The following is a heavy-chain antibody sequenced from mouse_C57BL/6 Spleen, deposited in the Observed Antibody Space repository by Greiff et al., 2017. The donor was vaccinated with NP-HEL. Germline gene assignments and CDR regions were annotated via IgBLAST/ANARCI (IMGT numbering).Heavy chain of an antibody. CDR1: GYTFTSYW. CDR3: ARSFITTVVAPFDY. D-gene: IGHD1-1*01. Sequence: QVQLQQSGAELVKPGASVKLSCKASGYTFTSYWMHWVKQRPGRGLEWIGRIDPNSGGTKYNEKFKSKATLTVDKPSSTAYMQRSSLTSEDSAVYDCARSFITTVVAPFDYWGQGTTLTVSS. V-gene: IGHV1-72*01. J-gene: IGHJ2*01. CDR2: IDPNSGGT.